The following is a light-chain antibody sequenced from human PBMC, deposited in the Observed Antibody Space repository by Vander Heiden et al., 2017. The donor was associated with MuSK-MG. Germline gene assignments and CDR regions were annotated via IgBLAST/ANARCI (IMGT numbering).Light chain of an antibody. Sequence: QSALTQPASVSGSPGQSITISCTGTSSEVGTYNYVSWYQQHPGKAHKLLLFDVNDRPSGVSNRFSVSKSGNTASLIISGLQAEDEADYYCSSYSRSSTVVFGGGTKLTVL. CDR1: SSEVGTYNY. J-gene: IGLJ2*01. V-gene: IGLV2-14*03. CDR2: DVN. CDR3: SSYSRSSTVV.